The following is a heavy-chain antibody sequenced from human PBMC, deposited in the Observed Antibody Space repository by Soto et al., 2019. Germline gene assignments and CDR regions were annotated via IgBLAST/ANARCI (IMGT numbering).Heavy chain of an antibody. CDR1: GFSFSLFW. V-gene: IGHV3-7*03. CDR3: ARQAWQQSSYYFDY. J-gene: IGHJ4*02. Sequence: GGSLRLSCTASGFSFSLFWMSWVRQTPGKGLEWVANINEDGSEKFFADSVKGRFTISRDNAKNSLSLQMNSLTADDTAVYYCARQAWQQSSYYFDYWGQGTLVTVSS. D-gene: IGHD3-16*01. CDR2: INEDGSEK.